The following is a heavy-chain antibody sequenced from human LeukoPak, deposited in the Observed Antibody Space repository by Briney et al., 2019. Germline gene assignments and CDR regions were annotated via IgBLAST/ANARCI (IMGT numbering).Heavy chain of an antibody. CDR2: INVDGSEK. CDR1: GFTFSSYS. V-gene: IGHV3-7*05. Sequence: GGSLRLSCAASGFTFSSYSMSWVRQAPGKGLEWVANINVDGSEKYYVDSVKGRFTISRDNARNSLFLQMSSLRAEDTAVYFCAKGSGYRSAWFYWGQGTLVTVSS. D-gene: IGHD6-19*01. CDR3: AKGSGYRSAWFY. J-gene: IGHJ4*02.